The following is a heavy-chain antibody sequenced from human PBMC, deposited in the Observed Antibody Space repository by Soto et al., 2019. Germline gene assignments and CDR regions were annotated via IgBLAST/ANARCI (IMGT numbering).Heavy chain of an antibody. CDR2: IKSKFYGETT. Sequence: GGSLRLSCAASGLNFNYAWMHWVRQAPGKGLEWVGLIKSKFYGETTEYAAPVNGRFTISMDDPEDTVFLQMNSLETEDTGIYYCGTTYRSEGAFDSWGQGALVTVSS. CDR3: GTTYRSEGAFDS. J-gene: IGHJ4*02. V-gene: IGHV3-15*07. D-gene: IGHD3-16*01. CDR1: GLNFNYAW.